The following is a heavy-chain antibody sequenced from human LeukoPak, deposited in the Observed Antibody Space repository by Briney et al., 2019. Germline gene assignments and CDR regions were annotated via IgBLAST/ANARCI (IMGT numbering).Heavy chain of an antibody. CDR2: IYSGGST. CDR3: ARELAIFGVVTTN. V-gene: IGHV3-66*01. J-gene: IGHJ4*02. D-gene: IGHD3-3*01. CDR1: GFTVSSNY. Sequence: GGSLRLSCAASGFTVSSNYMSWVRQAPGKGLEWVSVIYSGGSTYYADSVKGRFTISGDNSKNTLYLQMNSLRAEDTAVYYCARELAIFGVVTTNWGQGTLVTVSS.